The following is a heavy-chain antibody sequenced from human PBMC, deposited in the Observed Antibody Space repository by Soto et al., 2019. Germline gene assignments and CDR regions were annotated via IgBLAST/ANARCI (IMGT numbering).Heavy chain of an antibody. D-gene: IGHD2-8*01. V-gene: IGHV3-23*01. CDR2: INDNGGDT. Sequence: EVQLLESGGGLVQPGGSLRLSCAASGFTFSNNVMNWVHQAPGKGLEWVSGINDNGGDTYYADSVKGRCTISRDNSKNTLYLQMNSLRAEDTAVYYCAKEVYGAARGAMDVWGQGTTVTVSS. J-gene: IGHJ6*02. CDR1: GFTFSNNV. CDR3: AKEVYGAARGAMDV.